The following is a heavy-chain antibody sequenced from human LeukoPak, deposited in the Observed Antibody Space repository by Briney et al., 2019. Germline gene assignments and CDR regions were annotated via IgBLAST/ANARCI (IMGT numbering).Heavy chain of an antibody. D-gene: IGHD3-10*02. Sequence: GGSLRLSCAASGFTFKSYGMQWVRQAPGKGLERVAVMWYDGSYQSYADSLKGRFTISRDNFENTLYLQMNSLRVEDTAVYYCARETMYALDIWSQGTMVTVSS. V-gene: IGHV3-33*01. J-gene: IGHJ3*02. CDR3: ARETMYALDI. CDR2: MWYDGSYQ. CDR1: GFTFKSYG.